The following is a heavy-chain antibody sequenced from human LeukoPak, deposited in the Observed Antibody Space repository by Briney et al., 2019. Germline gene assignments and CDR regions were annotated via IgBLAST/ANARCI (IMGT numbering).Heavy chain of an antibody. CDR2: IYYSGST. D-gene: IGHD6-13*01. J-gene: IGHJ1*01. CDR3: ASALGSSWYTEYFQH. Sequence: PSETLFLTCTVSGGSISSSSYYWGWIRQPPGKGLEWIGCIYYSGSTYYNPSLKSRVTISVDTSKNQFSLKLSSVTAADTAVYYCASALGSSWYTEYFQHWGQGTLVTVSS. CDR1: GGSISSSSYY. V-gene: IGHV4-39*07.